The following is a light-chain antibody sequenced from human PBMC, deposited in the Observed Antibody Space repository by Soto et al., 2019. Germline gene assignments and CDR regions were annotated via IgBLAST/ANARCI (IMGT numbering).Light chain of an antibody. CDR1: NIGSKS. J-gene: IGLJ2*01. V-gene: IGLV3-21*02. CDR2: DDR. Sequence: SSELTQPPSVSVAPGQTARITCGGNNIGSKSVHWYQQKPGQAPVLVVYDDRDRPSGIPERFSGSNSGNTASLTISRVEAGDEADYYCQVWDSSSDPVVFGGGTKVTVL. CDR3: QVWDSSSDPVV.